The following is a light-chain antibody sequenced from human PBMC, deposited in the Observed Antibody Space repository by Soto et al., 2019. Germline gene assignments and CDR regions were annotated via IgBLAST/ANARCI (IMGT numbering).Light chain of an antibody. CDR1: SSDVGANNY. Sequence: QSALTQPASVSGSPGQPITISCTGTSSDVGANNYVSWYQHHPGKAPKLIIFEVSNRPSGLSDRFSGFKSANTAYLTISGVQPEDEADYHCSSYTTIKTVVFGGGTKVTVL. V-gene: IGLV2-14*01. J-gene: IGLJ2*01. CDR2: EVS. CDR3: SSYTTIKTVV.